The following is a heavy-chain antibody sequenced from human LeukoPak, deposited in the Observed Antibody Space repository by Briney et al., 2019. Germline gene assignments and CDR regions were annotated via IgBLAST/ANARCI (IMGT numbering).Heavy chain of an antibody. CDR1: GYTFTGCY. V-gene: IGHV1-2*02. CDR2: INPNSGGT. Sequence: ASVKASCKASGYTFTGCYIHWVRQAPGQGLEWMGWINPNSGGTNYARRFQGRVTMTRDASISTAYMELSSLRSDDTAVYYCARVVDGYNYGAFDIWGQGTVVTVSS. CDR3: ARVVDGYNYGAFDI. J-gene: IGHJ3*02. D-gene: IGHD5-24*01.